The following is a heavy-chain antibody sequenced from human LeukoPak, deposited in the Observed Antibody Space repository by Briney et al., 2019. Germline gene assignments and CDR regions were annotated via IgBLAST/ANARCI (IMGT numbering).Heavy chain of an antibody. Sequence: GGSLRLSCEASGITFSSSWMSWVRQAPGKVLEWVAIIKQDGTEKYYVDSVKGRFTISRDNAKNSLYLQMNSLRDEDTAVYYCARVAETQLWLRSAFDHWGQGTLVTVSS. CDR2: IKQDGTEK. J-gene: IGHJ4*02. D-gene: IGHD5-18*01. CDR1: GITFSSSW. CDR3: ARVAETQLWLRSAFDH. V-gene: IGHV3-7*02.